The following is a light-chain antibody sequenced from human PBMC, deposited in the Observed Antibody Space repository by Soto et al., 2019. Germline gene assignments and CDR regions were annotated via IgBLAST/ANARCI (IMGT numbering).Light chain of an antibody. CDR1: SGSIASNY. CDR2: EDN. V-gene: IGLV6-57*04. Sequence: NSMLTQPHSVSESPGKTVTISCTRSSGSIASNYVQWYQQRPGSAPTTVIYEDNQRPSGVPDRFSGSIDSSSNSASLTISGLKTEDEADYYCQSYDSSIYVVFGGGTKVTVL. J-gene: IGLJ2*01. CDR3: QSYDSSIYVV.